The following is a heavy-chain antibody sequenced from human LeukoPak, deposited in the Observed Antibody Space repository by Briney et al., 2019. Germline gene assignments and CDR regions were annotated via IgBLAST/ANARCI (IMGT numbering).Heavy chain of an antibody. V-gene: IGHV4-59*10. J-gene: IGHJ6*03. CDR1: GGSFSGYY. D-gene: IGHD4-17*01. CDR3: AGIKGYHDYGDNVVYYYYRDV. CDR2: IYTSGST. Sequence: SETLSLTCAVYGGSFSGYYWSWIRQPAGKGLEWIGRIYTSGSTNYNPSLKSRVTMSVDTSKNQFSLKLSSVTAADTAVYYCAGIKGYHDYGDNVVYYYYRDVGEKGPTLT.